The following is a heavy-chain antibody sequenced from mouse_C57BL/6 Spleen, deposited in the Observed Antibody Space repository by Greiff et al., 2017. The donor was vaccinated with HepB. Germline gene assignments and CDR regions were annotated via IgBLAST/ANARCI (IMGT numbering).Heavy chain of an antibody. CDR1: EYTFTDYY. Sequence: EVQLQQSGPELVKPGASVKISCKASEYTFTDYYMNWVKQSHGKSLEWIGDINPNNGGTSYNQKFKGKATLTVDKSSSTAYMELRSLTSEDSAVYYCARGVITTDWYFDVWGTGTTVTVSS. J-gene: IGHJ1*03. V-gene: IGHV1-26*01. D-gene: IGHD1-1*01. CDR2: INPNNGGT. CDR3: ARGVITTDWYFDV.